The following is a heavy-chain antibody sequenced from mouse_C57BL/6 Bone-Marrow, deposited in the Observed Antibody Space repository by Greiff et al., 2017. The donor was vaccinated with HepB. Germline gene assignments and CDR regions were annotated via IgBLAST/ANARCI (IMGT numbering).Heavy chain of an antibody. J-gene: IGHJ3*01. CDR1: GYTFTSYG. CDR3: ARAIYYYGSSFSWFAY. D-gene: IGHD1-1*01. CDR2: IYPRSGNT. V-gene: IGHV1-81*01. Sequence: VQLQQSGAELARPGASVKLSCKASGYTFTSYGISWVKQRTGQGLEWIGEIYPRSGNTYYNEKFKGKATLTADKSSSKAYMELRSLTSEDSAVYFCARAIYYYGSSFSWFAYCGQGTLVTVSA.